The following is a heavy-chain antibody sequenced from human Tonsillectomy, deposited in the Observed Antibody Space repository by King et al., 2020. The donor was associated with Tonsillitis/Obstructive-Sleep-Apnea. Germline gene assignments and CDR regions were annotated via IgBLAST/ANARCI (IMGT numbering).Heavy chain of an antibody. J-gene: IGHJ6*02. D-gene: IGHD5-18*01. V-gene: IGHV1-46*01. CDR2: INPSGGST. CDR3: ARDRGDTAMVTYYYYYGMDV. Sequence: VQLVQSGAEVKKPGASVKVSCKASGYTFTSYYMHWVRQAPGQGLEWMGIINPSGGSTSYAQKFQGRVTMTRDTSTSTVYMELSSLRSEDTAVYYCARDRGDTAMVTYYYYYGMDVWGQGTTVTVS. CDR1: GYTFTSYY.